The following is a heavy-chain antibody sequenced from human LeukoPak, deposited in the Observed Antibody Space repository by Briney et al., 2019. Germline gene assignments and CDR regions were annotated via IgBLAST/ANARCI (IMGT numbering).Heavy chain of an antibody. CDR3: TTEVGATAKG. V-gene: IGHV3-15*01. Sequence: GGSLRLSCAASGFTVSNAWMIWVRQAPGKGLEWVGRIKTKSEGGTTDCAAPVKGRFTISRDDSKNTLYLQMNSVKSEDTGVYYCTTEVGATAKGWGQGTLVTVSS. CDR1: GFTVSNAW. D-gene: IGHD1-26*01. J-gene: IGHJ4*02. CDR2: IKTKSEGGTT.